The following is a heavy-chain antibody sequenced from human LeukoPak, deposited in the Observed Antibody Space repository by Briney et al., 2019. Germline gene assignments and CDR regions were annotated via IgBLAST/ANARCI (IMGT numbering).Heavy chain of an antibody. D-gene: IGHD5-18*01. J-gene: IGHJ4*02. Sequence: ASVKVSCKASGYIFTGYYMHWVRQAPGQGLEWMGWINPNSGGTNYAQKFQGRVTMTRDTSISTAYMELSRLRSDDTAVYYCAREKYSYGGGAFDYWGQGTLVTVSS. CDR1: GYIFTGYY. CDR3: AREKYSYGGGAFDY. V-gene: IGHV1-2*02. CDR2: INPNSGGT.